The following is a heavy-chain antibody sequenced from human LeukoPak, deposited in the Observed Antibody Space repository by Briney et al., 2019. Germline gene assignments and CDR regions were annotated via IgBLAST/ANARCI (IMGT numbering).Heavy chain of an antibody. V-gene: IGHV4-34*01. J-gene: IGHJ4*02. Sequence: SETLSLTCDIYGESFTDHRLSWIRQPPGKGLEWIGEISHDEGTNYNPSLKSRVTISLDTSKNQFSLKLTSVTAADTAVYYCAGGPDSRKTGYWGPGTLVTVSS. CDR3: AGGPDSRKTGY. CDR2: ISHDEGT. CDR1: GESFTDHR. D-gene: IGHD1-14*01.